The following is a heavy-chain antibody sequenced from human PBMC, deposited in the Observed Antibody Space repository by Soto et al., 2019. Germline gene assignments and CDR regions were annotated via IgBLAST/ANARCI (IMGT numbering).Heavy chain of an antibody. CDR3: ASERSAQYFDS. D-gene: IGHD1-26*01. Sequence: QVQLVQSGTVVQKPGSSVKVSCKASGGTFSRHAIAWVRQAPGQGLEWMGGISPTFGTATYAPKFQGRVAISADRSSNTAYMELSSLRSQDPAVYSGASERSAQYFDSWGQGTVVTVSS. J-gene: IGHJ4*02. CDR2: ISPTFGTA. V-gene: IGHV1-69*06. CDR1: GGTFSRHA.